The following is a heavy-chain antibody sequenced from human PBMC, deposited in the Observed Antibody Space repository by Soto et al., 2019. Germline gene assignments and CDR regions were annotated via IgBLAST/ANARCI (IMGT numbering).Heavy chain of an antibody. J-gene: IGHJ4*02. V-gene: IGHV3-30-3*01. Sequence: QVQLVESGGGVVQPGRSLRLSCAASGFTFSSYAMHWVRQAPGKGLEWVAVISYDGSNKYYADSVKGRFTISRDNSKNTLYLQMNSLRAEDTAVYYCARQSGAMVYFDYWGQGTLVTVSS. CDR3: ARQSGAMVYFDY. CDR1: GFTFSSYA. D-gene: IGHD5-18*01. CDR2: ISYDGSNK.